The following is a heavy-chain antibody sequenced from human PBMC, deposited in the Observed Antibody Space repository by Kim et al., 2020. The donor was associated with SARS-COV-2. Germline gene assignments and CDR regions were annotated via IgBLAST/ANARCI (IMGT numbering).Heavy chain of an antibody. V-gene: IGHV3-30*04. J-gene: IGHJ1*01. CDR3: ARDFIWKYYYGSGGAFQH. CDR1: GFTFSSYA. Sequence: GGSLRLSCAASGFTFSSYAMHWVRQAPGKGLEWVAVISYDGSNKYYADSVKGRFTISRDNSKNTLYLQMNSLRAEDTAVYYCARDFIWKYYYGSGGAFQHWGQGTLVTVSS. D-gene: IGHD3-10*01. CDR2: ISYDGSNK.